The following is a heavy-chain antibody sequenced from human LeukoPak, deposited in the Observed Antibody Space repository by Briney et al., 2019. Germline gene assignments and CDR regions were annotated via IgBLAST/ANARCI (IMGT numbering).Heavy chain of an antibody. Sequence: PPGRSLRLSCAASGFTFSSYAMHWVRQAPGKGLEWVAVISYDGSNKYYADSVKGRFTISRDNSKNTLYLQMNSLRAEDTVVYYCARDTIVVVDSGDGMDVWGQGTTVTVSS. CDR1: GFTFSSYA. J-gene: IGHJ6*02. D-gene: IGHD3-22*01. V-gene: IGHV3-30-3*01. CDR3: ARDTIVVVDSGDGMDV. CDR2: ISYDGSNK.